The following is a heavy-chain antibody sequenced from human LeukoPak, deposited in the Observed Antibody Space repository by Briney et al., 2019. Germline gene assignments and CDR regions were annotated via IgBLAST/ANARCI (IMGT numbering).Heavy chain of an antibody. CDR3: AKWLGGWFLSSMYYFDY. V-gene: IGHV3-23*01. CDR1: GFTFSSYA. D-gene: IGHD3-10*01. J-gene: IGHJ4*02. CDR2: ISGSGGST. Sequence: GGSLRLSCAASGFTFSSYAMSWVRQAPGKGLEWVSAISGSGGSTYYADSVKGRFTISRDNSKNTLYLQMNSLRAEDTAVYYCAKWLGGWFLSSMYYFDYWGQGTLVTVSS.